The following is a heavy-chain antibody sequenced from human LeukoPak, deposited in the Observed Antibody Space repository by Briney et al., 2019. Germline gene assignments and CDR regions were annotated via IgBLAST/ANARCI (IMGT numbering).Heavy chain of an antibody. CDR2: MNPNSGNT. D-gene: IGHD3-22*01. CDR3: ARMYYYDSSGRNWFDS. J-gene: IGHJ5*01. CDR1: GYTFTNYD. Sequence: ASVKVSCKASGYTFTNYDINWVRQATGQGLEWMGWMNPNSGNTGYAQKFQGRVTITRNTSLSTAYMELSSLRSEDTAVYYCARMYYYDSSGRNWFDSWGQGTLVTVSS. V-gene: IGHV1-8*03.